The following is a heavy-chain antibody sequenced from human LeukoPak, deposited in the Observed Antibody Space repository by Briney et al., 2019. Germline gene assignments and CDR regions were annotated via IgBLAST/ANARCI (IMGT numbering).Heavy chain of an antibody. Sequence: PSETLSLTCAVYGGSFSGYYWSWIRQPPGKGLEWIGEINHSGSTNYNPSLKSRVTISVDTSKNQFSLKLSSVTAADTAVYYCARASIRITIFGVVTCYYYYGMDVWGQGTTVTV. D-gene: IGHD3-3*01. V-gene: IGHV4-34*01. CDR3: ARASIRITIFGVVTCYYYYGMDV. CDR1: GGSFSGYY. J-gene: IGHJ6*02. CDR2: INHSGST.